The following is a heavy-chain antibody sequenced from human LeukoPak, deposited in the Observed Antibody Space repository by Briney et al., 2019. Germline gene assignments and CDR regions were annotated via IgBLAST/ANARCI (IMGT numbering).Heavy chain of an antibody. CDR2: ISPSGGIT. CDR1: GITFSSYA. Sequence: GGSLRLSCAASGITFSSYAMSWVRQAPGKGLEWVSGISPSGGITYYTDSVKGRFTISRDNSKNTVSLQMNSLRGDDTAVYYCAKDDAWGRYKDWGQGTLVTVSS. J-gene: IGHJ1*01. V-gene: IGHV3-23*01. D-gene: IGHD3-16*01. CDR3: AKDDAWGRYKD.